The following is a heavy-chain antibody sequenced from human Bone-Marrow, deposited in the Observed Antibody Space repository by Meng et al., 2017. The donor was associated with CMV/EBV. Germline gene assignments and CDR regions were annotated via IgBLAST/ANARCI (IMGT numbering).Heavy chain of an antibody. Sequence: ASVKVSCKASGYTFTSYGISWVRQAPGQGLEWMGWISAYNGNTNYAQKLQGRVTMTTDTSTSTAYMELTSLRSDDTAVYYCARDVYCSSTSCYLYYYYGMDVWGQGTTVTVSS. D-gene: IGHD2-2*01. CDR1: GYTFTSYG. CDR2: ISAYNGNT. V-gene: IGHV1-18*01. CDR3: ARDVYCSSTSCYLYYYYGMDV. J-gene: IGHJ6*02.